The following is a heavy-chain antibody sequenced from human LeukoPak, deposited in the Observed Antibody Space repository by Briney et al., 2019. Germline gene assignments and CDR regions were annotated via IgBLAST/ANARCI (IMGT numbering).Heavy chain of an antibody. V-gene: IGHV3-7*03. CDR3: ARDGGWHRFDY. Sequence: GGSLRLSCIESGFTFRSPWMAWLRQAPEKGLEWVANINEDGSQKYYLGSVTGRFTISRDNAKNSLYLQMNSLSAEDTAMYYCARDGGWHRFDYWGQGTLVIVSS. CDR1: GFTFRSPW. CDR2: INEDGSQK. D-gene: IGHD6-19*01. J-gene: IGHJ4*02.